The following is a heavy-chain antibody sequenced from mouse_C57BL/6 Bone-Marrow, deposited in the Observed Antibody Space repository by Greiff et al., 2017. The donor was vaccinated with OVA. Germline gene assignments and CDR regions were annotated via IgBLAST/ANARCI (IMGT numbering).Heavy chain of an antibody. CDR1: GYTFTSYW. V-gene: IGHV1-50*01. Sequence: QVQLQQPGAELVKPGASVKLSCKASGYTFTSYWMQWVKQRPGQGLEWIGEIDPSDGYTNYNQKFKGKATLTVDTSSSSAYMQLSSLTPEDSAFYYGARYGQAWFAYWGQGTLVTVSA. D-gene: IGHD1-1*02. J-gene: IGHJ3*01. CDR3: ARYGQAWFAY. CDR2: IDPSDGYT.